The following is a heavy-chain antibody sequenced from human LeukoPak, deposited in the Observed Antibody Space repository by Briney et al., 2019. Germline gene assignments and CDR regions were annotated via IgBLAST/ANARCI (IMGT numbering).Heavy chain of an antibody. J-gene: IGHJ6*02. Sequence: GASVKVSCKASGYTFTSYGISWVRPAPGQGLEWMGWISAYNGNTNYAQKLQGRVTMTTDTSTSTDYMELRSLRSDDTAVYYCARDLLIAAIVVVPAGPYGMDVWGQGTTVTVSS. CDR1: GYTFTSYG. V-gene: IGHV1-18*01. D-gene: IGHD2-2*01. CDR3: ARDLLIAAIVVVPAGPYGMDV. CDR2: ISAYNGNT.